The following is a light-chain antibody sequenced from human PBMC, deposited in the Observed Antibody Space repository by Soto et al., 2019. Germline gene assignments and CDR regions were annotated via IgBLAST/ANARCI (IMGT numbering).Light chain of an antibody. J-gene: IGKJ1*01. CDR1: QSVGPN. CDR3: HQYNNWPSWT. V-gene: IGKV3-15*01. Sequence: EIVLTQSPATLSVSPGDSATLSCRASQSVGPNLVWYQQRFGQSPRLLIYHVSTRATGVPARSSGSGSETEFTLTISSLQPEDFAIYYCHQYNNWPSWTFGQGTKVEIK. CDR2: HVS.